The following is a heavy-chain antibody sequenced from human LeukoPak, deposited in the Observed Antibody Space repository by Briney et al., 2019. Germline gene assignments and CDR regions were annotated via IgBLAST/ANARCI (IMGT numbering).Heavy chain of an antibody. J-gene: IGHJ4*02. Sequence: GGSLRLSCAASGFTFSTSWMHWVRQVPGKGLVWVSRINSDGRSTDYADSVKGRFTISRDNTKNTLYLQMNSLRVEDTAVYYCAHTVWSGNYFDYWGQGTLVTVSS. CDR2: INSDGRST. V-gene: IGHV3-74*01. D-gene: IGHD3-3*01. CDR1: GFTFSTSW. CDR3: AHTVWSGNYFDY.